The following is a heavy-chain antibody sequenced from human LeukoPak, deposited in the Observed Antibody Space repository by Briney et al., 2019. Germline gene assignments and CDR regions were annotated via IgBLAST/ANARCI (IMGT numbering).Heavy chain of an antibody. V-gene: IGHV3-30*04. CDR1: GFTFSSYA. D-gene: IGHD3-22*01. Sequence: GRSLRLSCAASGFTFSSYAMHWVRRAPGKGLEWVAVISYDGSNKYYADSVKGRFTISRDNSKNTLYLQMNSLRAEDTAVYYCAREGVIRNYYYGMDVWGQGTTVTVSS. J-gene: IGHJ6*02. CDR3: AREGVIRNYYYGMDV. CDR2: ISYDGSNK.